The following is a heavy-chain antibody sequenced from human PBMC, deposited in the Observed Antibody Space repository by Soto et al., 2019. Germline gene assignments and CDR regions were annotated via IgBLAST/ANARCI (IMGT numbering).Heavy chain of an antibody. CDR3: ARDKITGLFDY. D-gene: IGHD2-8*02. J-gene: IGHJ4*02. CDR1: GGSISSGDYY. V-gene: IGHV4-61*08. Sequence: PSETLSLTCTVPGGSISSGDYYWSWIRQPPGKGLEWIGSIYYSGSTNYNPSLKCRVTISVDTSKNQFSLKLSSVTAADTAVYYCARDKITGLFDYWGQGTLVTAPQ. CDR2: IYYSGST.